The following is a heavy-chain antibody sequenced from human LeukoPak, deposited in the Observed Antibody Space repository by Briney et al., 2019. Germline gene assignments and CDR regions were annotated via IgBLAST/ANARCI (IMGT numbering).Heavy chain of an antibody. V-gene: IGHV3-21*01. CDR3: ARDGGCTGGSCYRRFDY. J-gene: IGHJ4*02. CDR1: GFTFSTYS. D-gene: IGHD2-15*01. Sequence: GGSLRLSCAASGFTFSTYSMNWVRQAPGKGLEWVSSINSRSSYIYYADSMKGRFTISRDNAKNSLYLQMNSLRAEDTAVYYCARDGGCTGGSCYRRFDYWGQGTLVTVSS. CDR2: INSRSSYI.